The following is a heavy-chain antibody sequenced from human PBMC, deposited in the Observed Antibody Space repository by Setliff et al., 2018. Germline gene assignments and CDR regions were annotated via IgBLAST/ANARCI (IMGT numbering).Heavy chain of an antibody. V-gene: IGHV4-61*02. D-gene: IGHD3-10*01. J-gene: IGHJ3*02. CDR1: GGSISSGSYY. CDR2: ISTSESS. Sequence: NPSETLSLTCTVSGGSISSGSYYWSWIRQPAGKGLEWIGRISTSESSNYNPSLNSRVTISLDTSKNQFSLKLSSVTAADAAVYYCARTMVQTKLRAFDIWGQGTMVT. CDR3: ARTMVQTKLRAFDI.